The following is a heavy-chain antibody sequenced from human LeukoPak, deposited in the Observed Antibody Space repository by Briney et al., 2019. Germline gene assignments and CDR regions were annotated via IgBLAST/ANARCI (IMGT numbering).Heavy chain of an antibody. Sequence: ASVKVSCKASGYTFTDYYIHWVRQAPGQGLEWVGWINPKSGDANFAQKFQGRVTMTRDTSISTAYMEVSRLASDGTAVYYCARDSSNQPFDYWGQGTLVTVSS. V-gene: IGHV1-2*02. CDR1: GYTFTDYY. J-gene: IGHJ4*02. D-gene: IGHD6-13*01. CDR2: INPKSGDA. CDR3: ARDSSNQPFDY.